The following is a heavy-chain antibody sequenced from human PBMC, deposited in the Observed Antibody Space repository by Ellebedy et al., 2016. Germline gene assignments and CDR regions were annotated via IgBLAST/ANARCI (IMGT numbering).Heavy chain of an antibody. V-gene: IGHV4-31*03. CDR3: ARAGSLAGANDY. J-gene: IGHJ4*02. D-gene: IGHD2-15*01. CDR1: GGSISSGGYY. Sequence: SETLSLTXTVSGGSISSGGYYWSWIRQHPGKGLEWIGYIYYSGSTYYNPSLKSRVTISVDTSKNQFSLKLSSVTAADTAVYYCARAGSLAGANDYWGQGTLVTVSS. CDR2: IYYSGST.